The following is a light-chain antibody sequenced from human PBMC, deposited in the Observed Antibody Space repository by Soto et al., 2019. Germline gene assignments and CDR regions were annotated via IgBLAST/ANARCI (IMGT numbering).Light chain of an antibody. CDR2: DAS. V-gene: IGKV1-39*01. CDR1: QSIRSH. J-gene: IGKJ4*01. Sequence: IQMTQSPSSLSASVGDRVTITCRASQSIRSHLNWYQHKPGEAPRVLIYDASTLQSGVPSRFSGSGSGTDFTLTISSLQPEDFASYYCQQSYTTPLTFGGGTKVEIK. CDR3: QQSYTTPLT.